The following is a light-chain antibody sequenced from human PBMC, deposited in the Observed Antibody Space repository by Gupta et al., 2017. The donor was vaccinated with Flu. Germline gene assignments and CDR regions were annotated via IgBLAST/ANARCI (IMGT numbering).Light chain of an antibody. V-gene: IGKV1-39*01. Sequence: DIQMTQSPSSLSASVGDRVTITCRASQSIRAYLNWYQQKPGRAPTLLIYAASNLQSGVPSRFSGSGSGTDFSLTISSLQPEDFATYYCQQSDRAPQTFGRGTKLEI. CDR1: QSIRAY. CDR2: AAS. J-gene: IGKJ2*01. CDR3: QQSDRAPQT.